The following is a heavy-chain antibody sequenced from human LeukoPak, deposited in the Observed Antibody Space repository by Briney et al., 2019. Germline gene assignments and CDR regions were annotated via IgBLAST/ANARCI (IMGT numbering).Heavy chain of an antibody. CDR2: INVFNGNT. V-gene: IGHV1/OR15-2*02. CDR3: ATVFRRGSVSTLPSDS. D-gene: IGHD5/OR15-5a*01. CDR1: GYTFTSYY. Sequence: ASVKVSCKASGYTFTSYYMHWVRQAPGQGLEWMGWINVFNGNTDYARKFQGRLTVTRDTASTTAYMEMRDLTSDDTAVYFCATVFRRGSVSTLPSDSWGQGTLVTVSS. J-gene: IGHJ4*02.